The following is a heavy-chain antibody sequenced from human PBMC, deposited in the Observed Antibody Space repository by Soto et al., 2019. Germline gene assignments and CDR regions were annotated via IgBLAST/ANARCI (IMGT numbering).Heavy chain of an antibody. CDR3: ARDHSSGNVWWFDP. D-gene: IGHD6-19*01. CDR1: GYTFTKHW. Sequence: QVQLVQSGAEVKKPGASVRVSCKASGYTFTKHWMHWVRQAPGQGLEWLGVINAGGGGTGYAQKFRDRFSMTKDTSTSTVYMELSNLRSDDTAVYYCARDHSSGNVWWFDPWGQGTLVIVSS. J-gene: IGHJ5*02. CDR2: INAGGGGT. V-gene: IGHV1-46*01.